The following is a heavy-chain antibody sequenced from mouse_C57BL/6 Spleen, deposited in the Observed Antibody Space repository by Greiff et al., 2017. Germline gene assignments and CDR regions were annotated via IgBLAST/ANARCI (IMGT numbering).Heavy chain of an antibody. CDR2: IYPSDSET. J-gene: IGHJ3*01. D-gene: IGHD1-1*01. CDR1: GYTFTSYW. Sequence: QVHVKQPGAELVRPGSSVKLSCKASGYTFTSYWMDWVKQRPGQGLEWIGNIYPSDSETHYNQKFKDKATLTVDKSSSTAYMQLSSLTSEDSAVYYCARRYGSSLFAYWGQGTLVTVSA. CDR3: ARRYGSSLFAY. V-gene: IGHV1-61*01.